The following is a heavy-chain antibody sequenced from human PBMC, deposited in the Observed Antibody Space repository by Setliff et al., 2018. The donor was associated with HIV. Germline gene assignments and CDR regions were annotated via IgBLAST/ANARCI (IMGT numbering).Heavy chain of an antibody. Sequence: AASVKVSCKASGGTFSSYAISWVRQAPGQGLEWMGGIIPILGIANYAQKFQGRVTITTDESTSTAYMELSSLRSEDTAVYYCARGVNYYDSSGYAPDAFDIWGQGTMVTVSS. V-gene: IGHV1-69*10. CDR3: ARGVNYYDSSGYAPDAFDI. D-gene: IGHD3-22*01. J-gene: IGHJ3*02. CDR2: IIPILGIA. CDR1: GGTFSSYA.